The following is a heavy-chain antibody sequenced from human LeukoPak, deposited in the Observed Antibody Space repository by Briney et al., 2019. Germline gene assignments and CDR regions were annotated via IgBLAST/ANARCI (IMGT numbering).Heavy chain of an antibody. V-gene: IGHV3-23*01. D-gene: IGHD6-19*01. CDR1: GFTFSSYW. Sequence: GGSLRLSCAASGFTFSSYWMHWVRQAPGKGLEWVSAISGSGGSTYYADSVKGRFTISRDNSKNTLCLQMNSLRAEDTAVYYCAKDLDSSYGYYYYYMDVWGKGTTVTVSS. J-gene: IGHJ6*03. CDR2: ISGSGGST. CDR3: AKDLDSSYGYYYYYMDV.